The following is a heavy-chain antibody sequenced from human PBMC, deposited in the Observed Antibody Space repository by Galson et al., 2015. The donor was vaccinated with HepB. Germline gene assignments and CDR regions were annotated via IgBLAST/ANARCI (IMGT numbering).Heavy chain of an antibody. CDR1: GFTFNNYK. CDR3: GRSRGASGYHYDY. CDR2: IDSDERGT. V-gene: IGHV3-74*03. J-gene: IGHJ4*02. Sequence: SLRLSCAATSGFTFNNYKIHWVRHVPGKGLVWVAYIDSDERGTKYADSVKGRFTISRDNARNTAFLQMNSLRVEDTAVYFCGRSRGASGYHYDYWGQGTLVAVSP. D-gene: IGHD3-22*01.